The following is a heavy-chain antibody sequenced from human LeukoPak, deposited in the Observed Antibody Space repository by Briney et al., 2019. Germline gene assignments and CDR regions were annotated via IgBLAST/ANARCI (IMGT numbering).Heavy chain of an antibody. Sequence: ASVKVSCKASGGTFSSYAISWVRQAPGQGLEWKGRIIPIFGTANYAQKFQGRVTITTDESTSTAYMELSSLRSQDTAVYDCAREGGSRYFDFDWFDRWGQGTLVTVSS. D-gene: IGHD3-9*01. CDR1: GGTFSSYA. CDR2: IIPIFGTA. V-gene: IGHV1-69*05. CDR3: AREGGSRYFDFDWFDR. J-gene: IGHJ5*02.